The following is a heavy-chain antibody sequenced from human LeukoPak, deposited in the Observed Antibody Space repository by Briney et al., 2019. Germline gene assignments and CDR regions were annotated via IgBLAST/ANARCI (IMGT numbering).Heavy chain of an antibody. Sequence: GGSLRLSCAASGFTFSSYEMNWVRQAPGKGLERVSYISSSGSTIYYADSVKGRFTISRDNAKNSLYLQMNSLRAEDTAVYYCARGGGYCSGGSCPTIYYFDYWGQGTLVTVSS. CDR1: GFTFSSYE. CDR2: ISSSGSTI. V-gene: IGHV3-48*03. CDR3: ARGGGYCSGGSCPTIYYFDY. J-gene: IGHJ4*02. D-gene: IGHD2-15*01.